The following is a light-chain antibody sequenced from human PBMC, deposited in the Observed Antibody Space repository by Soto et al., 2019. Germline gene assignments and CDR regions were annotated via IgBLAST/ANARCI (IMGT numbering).Light chain of an antibody. CDR1: QGISSY. CDR2: AAS. CDR3: QQGSSTPFT. V-gene: IGKV1-39*01. J-gene: IGKJ3*01. Sequence: IQLTQSPSSLSASVADRVTITCRASQGISSYLAWYQQKPGKAPKLLICAASSLPSGVPSRFSGSGSGTEFTLTISSLQPEDSATYYCQQGSSTPFTFGPGTKVDIK.